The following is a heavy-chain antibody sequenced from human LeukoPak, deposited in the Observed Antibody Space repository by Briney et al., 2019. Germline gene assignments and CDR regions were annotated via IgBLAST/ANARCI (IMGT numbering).Heavy chain of an antibody. V-gene: IGHV3-23*01. J-gene: IGHJ3*02. Sequence: PGGTLRLSCAASGFTFSSYSMNWVRQAPGKGLEWVSGISGSGGRTYYADSVKGRFTISRDNSKNTLYLQMNSLRAEDTAVYYCAKGRNRIAVADAFDIWGQRKMVTVSS. CDR3: AKGRNRIAVADAFDI. CDR2: ISGSGGRT. D-gene: IGHD6-19*01. CDR1: GFTFSSYS.